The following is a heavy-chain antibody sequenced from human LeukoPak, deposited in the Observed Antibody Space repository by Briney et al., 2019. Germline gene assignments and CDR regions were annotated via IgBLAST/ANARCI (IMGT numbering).Heavy chain of an antibody. CDR2: IRYDGSNK. CDR3: ANPDYGDYYMDV. Sequence: GGSLRLSCAASGFTFSSYGMHWVRQAPGKGLEWVAFIRYDGSNKYYADSVKGRFTISRDNSENTLYLQMNSLRAEDTAVYYCANPDYGDYYMDVWGKGTTVTVSS. V-gene: IGHV3-30*02. D-gene: IGHD4-17*01. J-gene: IGHJ6*03. CDR1: GFTFSSYG.